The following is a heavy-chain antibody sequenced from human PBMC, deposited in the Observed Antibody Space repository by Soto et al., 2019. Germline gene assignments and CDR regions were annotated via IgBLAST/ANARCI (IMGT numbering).Heavy chain of an antibody. CDR3: AKARAYYYDSSALGAY. V-gene: IGHV3-30*18. CDR2: ISYDGSNK. J-gene: IGHJ4*02. Sequence: QVQLVESGGGVVQPGRSLRLSCAASGFTFSSYGMHWVRQAPGKGLEWVAVISYDGSNKYYADSVKGRFTISRDNSKNTLYLQMNSLRAEDTAVYYRAKARAYYYDSSALGAYWGQGTLVTVSS. CDR1: GFTFSSYG. D-gene: IGHD3-22*01.